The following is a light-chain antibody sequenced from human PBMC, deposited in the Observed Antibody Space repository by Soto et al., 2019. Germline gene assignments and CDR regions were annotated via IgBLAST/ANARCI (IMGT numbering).Light chain of an antibody. V-gene: IGLV1-47*01. CDR3: QSYDSSLSGSV. CDR1: TSNIEANS. Sequence: QSVLTQPPSASGTPGQTVTISCSGSTSNIEANSVYWYQQLPGTAPKLLIYKNYLRPSGVPDRFSGSKSGTSASLAITGLQAEDEADYYCQSYDSSLSGSVFGTGTKVTVL. CDR2: KNY. J-gene: IGLJ1*01.